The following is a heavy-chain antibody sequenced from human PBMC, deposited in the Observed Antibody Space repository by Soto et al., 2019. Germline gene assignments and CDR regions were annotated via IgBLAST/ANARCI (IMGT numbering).Heavy chain of an antibody. V-gene: IGHV1-2*02. CDR2: INPNGGDT. CDR3: EKAGGQVEYFGS. CDR1: GYTFTSYG. Sequence: ASVKVSCKASGYTFTSYGISWVRQAPGQGLEWMGWINPNGGDTDFSQKFQGRVTMTRDTSISTAYMELSRLRSDDTAAYHCEKAGGQVEYFGSWGQGSLVTVSS. J-gene: IGHJ4*02.